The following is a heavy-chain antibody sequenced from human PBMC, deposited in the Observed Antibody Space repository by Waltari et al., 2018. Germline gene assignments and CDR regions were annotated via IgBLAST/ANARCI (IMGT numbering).Heavy chain of an antibody. V-gene: IGHV4-39*07. Sequence: PSLKSRVTISVDTSKNQFSLKLSSVTAADTAVYHCARVVVAATVPNNWFDPWGQGTLVTVSS. D-gene: IGHD2-15*01. CDR3: ARVVVAATVPNNWFDP. J-gene: IGHJ5*02.